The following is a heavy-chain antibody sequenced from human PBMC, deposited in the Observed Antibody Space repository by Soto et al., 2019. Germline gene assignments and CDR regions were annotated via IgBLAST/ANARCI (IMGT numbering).Heavy chain of an antibody. Sequence: ASVKVSCKASGYTFTRSGISWVRQAPGQGLEWMGWISTYNGDTNYAQTFRGRATMTTDTSTSTVHMEVRSLRSDDTAVYYCAREGVAPYYYYGMDVWGQGTPVTISS. CDR2: ISTYNGDT. CDR3: AREGVAPYYYYGMDV. CDR1: GYTFTRSG. J-gene: IGHJ6*02. D-gene: IGHD5-12*01. V-gene: IGHV1-18*01.